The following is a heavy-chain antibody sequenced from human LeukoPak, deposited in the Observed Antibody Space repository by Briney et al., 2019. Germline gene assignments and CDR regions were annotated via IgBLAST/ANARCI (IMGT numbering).Heavy chain of an antibody. CDR1: GFSLSTSGMR. V-gene: IGHV2-70*04. Sequence: SGPALVKPTQTLTLTCTFSGFSLSTSGMRVSWIRQPPGKALEWLARIDWDDDKFYSTSLKTRLTISKDTSKNQVVLTMTNMDPVDTATYYCARGSGSGVVIPPFDYWGQGTLSPSPQ. CDR3: ARGSGSGVVIPPFDY. CDR2: IDWDDDK. D-gene: IGHD3-3*01. J-gene: IGHJ4*02.